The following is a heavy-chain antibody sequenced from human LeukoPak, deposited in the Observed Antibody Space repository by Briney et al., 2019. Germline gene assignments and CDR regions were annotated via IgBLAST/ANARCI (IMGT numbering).Heavy chain of an antibody. Sequence: TSETLSLTCSVSGGSISTYYWSWIRQPPGKGLEWIGYIYYSGSTNCNPSLKSRVTMSVDTSKNQFSLNLTSVTAADTAMYYCARSYGDYLNFDCWGQGILVTVSS. V-gene: IGHV4-59*01. CDR3: ARSYGDYLNFDC. D-gene: IGHD4-17*01. CDR1: GGSISTYY. J-gene: IGHJ4*02. CDR2: IYYSGST.